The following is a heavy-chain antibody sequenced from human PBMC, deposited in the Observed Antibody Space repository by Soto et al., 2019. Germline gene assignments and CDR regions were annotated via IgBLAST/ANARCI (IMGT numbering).Heavy chain of an antibody. CDR3: ARSVTRTDFDY. V-gene: IGHV4-59*01. CDR2: IYYSGST. Sequence: SETLSLTCTVSGGSISSYYWSWIRQPPGKGLEWIGYIYYSGSTNYSPSLKSRVTISVDTSKNQFSLKLSSVTAADTAVYYCARSVTRTDFDYWGQGTLVTVSS. J-gene: IGHJ4*02. D-gene: IGHD4-17*01. CDR1: GGSISSYY.